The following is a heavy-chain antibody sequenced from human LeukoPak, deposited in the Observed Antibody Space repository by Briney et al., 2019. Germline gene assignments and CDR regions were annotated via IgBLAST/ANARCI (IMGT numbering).Heavy chain of an antibody. J-gene: IGHJ4*02. CDR1: GYTLTELS. CDR2: FDTEDGET. V-gene: IGHV1-24*01. D-gene: IGHD3-22*01. CDR3: ATDLTQSGRGYYDY. Sequence: ASVKVSCKVSGYTLTELSMHWVRQAPGKGLEWMGGFDTEDGETIYAQKFQGRVTMTEDTSTDTAYMELSSLRSEDTAVYYCATDLTQSGRGYYDYWGQGTLVTVSS.